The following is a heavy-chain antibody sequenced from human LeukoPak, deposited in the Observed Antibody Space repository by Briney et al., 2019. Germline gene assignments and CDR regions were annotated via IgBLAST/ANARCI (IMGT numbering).Heavy chain of an antibody. D-gene: IGHD1-1*01. CDR1: GFTFSSYG. CDR3: ARAVLLRYSFDY. V-gene: IGHV3-30*02. CDR2: IRYDGSNK. Sequence: GGSLRLSCAASGFTFSSYGMHWVRQAPGKGLEWVAFIRYDGSNKYYADSVKGRFTISRDNSKNMLYLQMNSLRAEDTAVYYCARAVLLRYSFDYWGQGTLVTVSS. J-gene: IGHJ4*02.